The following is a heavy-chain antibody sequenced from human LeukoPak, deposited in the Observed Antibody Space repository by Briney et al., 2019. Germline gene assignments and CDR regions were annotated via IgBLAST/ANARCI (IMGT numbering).Heavy chain of an antibody. V-gene: IGHV1-69*04. D-gene: IGHD6-19*01. CDR1: GYTFTSYG. CDR2: IIPILGIA. CDR3: ARDWSREAVAGPNFDY. Sequence: SVKVSCKASGYTFTSYGISWVRQAPGQGLEWMGRIIPILGIANYAQKFQGRVTITADKSTSTAYMELSSLRSEDTAVYYCARDWSREAVAGPNFDYWGQGTLVTVSS. J-gene: IGHJ4*02.